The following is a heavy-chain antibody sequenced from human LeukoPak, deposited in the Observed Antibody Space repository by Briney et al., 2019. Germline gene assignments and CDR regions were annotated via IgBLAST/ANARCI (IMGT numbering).Heavy chain of an antibody. CDR1: GGSISSYY. V-gene: IGHV4-59*01. J-gene: IGHJ5*02. CDR2: IYYSGST. D-gene: IGHD3-16*02. Sequence: SETLSLTCTVSGGSISSYYWSWIRQPPGKGLEWIGYIYYSGSTNYNPSLKSRVTISVDTSKSQFSLKLSSVTAADTAVYYCARMKYYDYVWGSYRPTIHWFDPWGQGTLVTVSS. CDR3: ARMKYYDYVWGSYRPTIHWFDP.